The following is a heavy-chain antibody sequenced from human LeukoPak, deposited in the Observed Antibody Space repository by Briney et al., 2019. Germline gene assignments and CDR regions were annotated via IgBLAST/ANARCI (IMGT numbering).Heavy chain of an antibody. J-gene: IGHJ6*02. D-gene: IGHD3-3*02. V-gene: IGHV4-39*07. CDR3: ARGIQAVYYYYGMDV. Sequence: SETLSLTCTVSGGSISSSSYYWGWIRQPPGKGLEWIGEINHSGSTNYNPSLKSRVTISVDTSKNQFSLKLSSVTAADTAVYYCARGIQAVYYYYGMDVWGQGTTVTVSS. CDR2: INHSGST. CDR1: GGSISSSSYY.